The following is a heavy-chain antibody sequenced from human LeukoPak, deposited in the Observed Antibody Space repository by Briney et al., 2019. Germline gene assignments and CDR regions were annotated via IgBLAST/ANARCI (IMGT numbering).Heavy chain of an antibody. D-gene: IGHD3-22*01. CDR3: SGYRTYYSGMDV. V-gene: IGHV3-49*04. Sequence: GGSLRLSCTTSGFTFSDYAMTWVRQAPGKGLEWVGFIRSKIYGGTTEYAASVKGRFTISRDDSKSIAYLQMNSLKTEDTAVYYCSGYRTYYSGMDVWGQGTTVTASS. CDR2: IRSKIYGGTT. CDR1: GFTFSDYA. J-gene: IGHJ6*02.